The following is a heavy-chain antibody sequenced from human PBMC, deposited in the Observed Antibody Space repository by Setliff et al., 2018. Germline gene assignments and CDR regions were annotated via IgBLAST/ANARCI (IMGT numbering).Heavy chain of an antibody. Sequence: SETLSLTCTVSGGSISSSYWSWIRQPPGKGLEWIGYIYYSGSTNYNPSLKSRVTISVDTSRNQFSLELRSVTVADTATYYCVRPGGTTVVARHFDYWGSGILVTVSS. CDR2: IYYSGST. CDR3: VRPGGTTVVARHFDY. J-gene: IGHJ4*01. CDR1: GGSISSSY. V-gene: IGHV4-59*08. D-gene: IGHD2-15*01.